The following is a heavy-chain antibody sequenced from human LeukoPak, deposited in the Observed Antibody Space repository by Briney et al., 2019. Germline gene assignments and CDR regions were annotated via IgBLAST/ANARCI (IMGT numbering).Heavy chain of an antibody. V-gene: IGHV4-38-2*02. CDR2: IYHSGST. CDR3: ARRDVAFDP. J-gene: IGHJ5*02. Sequence: SETLSLTCTVSGYSISSGYYWGWIRQPPGKGLEWIGSIYHSGSTNYNPSLKSRVTISVDTSKNQFSLKVSSVTAADTAVYYCARRDVAFDPWGQGTLVTVSS. CDR1: GYSISSGYY. D-gene: IGHD5-24*01.